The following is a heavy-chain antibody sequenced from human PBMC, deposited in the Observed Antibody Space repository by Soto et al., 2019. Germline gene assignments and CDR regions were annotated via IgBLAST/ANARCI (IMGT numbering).Heavy chain of an antibody. CDR1: GFTFSSYA. CDR3: ARARIGYCSGGSCSPGH. CDR2: ISYDGSNK. J-gene: IGHJ1*01. D-gene: IGHD2-15*01. Sequence: QVQLVESGGGVVQPGRSLRLSCAASGFTFSSYAMHWVRQAPGKGLEWVAVISYDGSNKYYADSVKGRFTIFRDNSKNTLYLQMNSLRAEDTAVYYCARARIGYCSGGSCSPGHWGQGTLVTVSS. V-gene: IGHV3-30-3*01.